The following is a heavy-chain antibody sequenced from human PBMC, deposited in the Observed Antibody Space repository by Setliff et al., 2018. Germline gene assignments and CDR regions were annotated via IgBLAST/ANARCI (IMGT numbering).Heavy chain of an antibody. CDR2: INAGNGNT. CDR3: ARVPVVGATKLYWFDP. J-gene: IGHJ5*02. V-gene: IGHV1-3*01. Sequence: ASVKVSCKASGYTFTSYAMHWVRQAPGQRLEWMGWINAGNGNTKYSQKFQGRVTITRDTSANTAYMELSSLRSEDTAVYYCARVPVVGATKLYWFDPWGQGTLVTVSS. CDR1: GYTFTSYA. D-gene: IGHD1-26*01.